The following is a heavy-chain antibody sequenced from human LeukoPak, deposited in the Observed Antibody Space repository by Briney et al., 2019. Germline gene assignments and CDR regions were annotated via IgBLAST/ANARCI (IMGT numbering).Heavy chain of an antibody. CDR3: VISLPGSLLRGYGMVV. D-gene: IGHD3-10*01. Sequence: LGESLKISCKTSGYTSISSWFAWVRQQPGRGLECMGVIIPRDSDVRYSPSFQGQVTISADKSTNTSYIHTASLMTSDTSMYYCVISLPGSLLRGYGMVVWRGGTTVSVSA. V-gene: IGHV5-51*01. CDR1: GYTSISSW. J-gene: IGHJ6*04. CDR2: IIPRDSDV.